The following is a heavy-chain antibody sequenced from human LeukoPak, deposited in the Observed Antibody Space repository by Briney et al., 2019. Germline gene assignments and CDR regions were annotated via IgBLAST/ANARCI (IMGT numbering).Heavy chain of an antibody. J-gene: IGHJ6*02. CDR3: ARDYGDSVALTYYGMDV. D-gene: IGHD4-17*01. V-gene: IGHV3-21*01. CDR1: GFTFSSYS. Sequence: GGSLRLSCAASGFTFSSYSMNWVRQAPGKGLEWVSSITSSSSYIYYADSLKGRFTISRDNAKNSLYLQMNSLRAEDTAVYYCARDYGDSVALTYYGMDVWGQGTTVTVS. CDR2: ITSSSSYI.